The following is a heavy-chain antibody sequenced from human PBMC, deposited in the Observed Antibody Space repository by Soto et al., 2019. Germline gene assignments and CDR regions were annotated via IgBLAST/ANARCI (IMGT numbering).Heavy chain of an antibody. CDR2: IYYSGST. D-gene: IGHD6-13*01. V-gene: IGHV4-39*01. CDR1: GGSISSSSHY. Sequence: QLQLPESGPGLVKPSETLSLTCTVSGGSISSSSHYWGWIRQPPGKGLEWIGSIYYSGSTAYNPSLMRRVTISVDTSKSQFSLKLSSVTAADTAVYYCDVSSSCAYWYFDLCGSGTLVTVSS. CDR3: DVSSSCAYWYFDL. J-gene: IGHJ2*01.